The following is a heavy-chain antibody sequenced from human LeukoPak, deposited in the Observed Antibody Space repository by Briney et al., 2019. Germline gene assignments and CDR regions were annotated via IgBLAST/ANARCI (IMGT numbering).Heavy chain of an antibody. CDR2: INHSGST. CDR3: ARGAPGDIAAAGADYYYGMDV. CDR1: GGSFSGYY. D-gene: IGHD6-13*01. J-gene: IGHJ6*02. V-gene: IGHV4-34*01. Sequence: SETLSLTCAVYGGSFSGYYWSWIRQPPGKGLEWIGEINHSGSTNYNPSLKSRVTISVDTSKNQFSLKLSSVTAADTAVYYCARGAPGDIAAAGADYYYGMDVWGQGTAVTVSS.